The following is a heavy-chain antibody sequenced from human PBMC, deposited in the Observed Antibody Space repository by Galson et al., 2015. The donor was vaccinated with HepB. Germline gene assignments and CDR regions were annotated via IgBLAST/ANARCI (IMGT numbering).Heavy chain of an antibody. D-gene: IGHD3-10*01. V-gene: IGHV3-48*04. Sequence: SLRLSCAASGFTFSSYSMNWVRQAPGKGLEWVSYISGSSSTIYYADSVKGRFTISRDNAKNSLYLQMNSLRAEGTAVYYCARDYYGSGSFGGDAFDIWGQGTMVTVSS. CDR1: GFTFSSYS. CDR3: ARDYYGSGSFGGDAFDI. CDR2: ISGSSSTI. J-gene: IGHJ3*02.